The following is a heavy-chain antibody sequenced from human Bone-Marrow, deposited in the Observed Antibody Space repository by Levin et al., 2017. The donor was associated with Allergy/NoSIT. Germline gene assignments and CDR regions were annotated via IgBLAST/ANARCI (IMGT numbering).Heavy chain of an antibody. CDR3: VKDRGYFGDFIPLDS. CDR1: GFNFSDFA. Sequence: GGSLRLSCAASGFNFSDFAMSWVRQPPGKGLEWVSTLSGGGGVTYYADSVKGRFTISRDNSKATLYLQMNSLRAEDTAVYYCVKDRGYFGDFIPLDSWGQGTLVAVSS. CDR2: LSGGGGVT. V-gene: IGHV3-23*01. J-gene: IGHJ5*01. D-gene: IGHD3-9*01.